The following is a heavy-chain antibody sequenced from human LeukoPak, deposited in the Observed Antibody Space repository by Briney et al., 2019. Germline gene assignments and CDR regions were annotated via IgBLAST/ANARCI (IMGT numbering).Heavy chain of an antibody. V-gene: IGHV3-21*01. CDR1: GFTFSRYS. D-gene: IGHD1-20*01. CDR2: ISSSSSYR. Sequence: SGGSLRLSCAASGFTFSRYSMNWVRQAPGKGLEWVSSISSSSSYRYYADSVKGRFTISRDNAKKSLYLQMNSLRAEDTAVYYCARPLSGTTDFDYWGQGTLVTVSS. CDR3: ARPLSGTTDFDY. J-gene: IGHJ4*02.